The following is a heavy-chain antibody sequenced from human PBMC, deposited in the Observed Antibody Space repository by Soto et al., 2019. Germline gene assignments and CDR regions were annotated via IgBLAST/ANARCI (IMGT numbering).Heavy chain of an antibody. D-gene: IGHD3-22*01. Sequence: GGSLRLSCAASGFTFDDYGMSWVRQAPGKGLEWVSGINWNGGSTGYADSVKGRFTISRDNAKNSLYLQMNSLRAEDTALYYYATTYYDTSGYKYWGQGTLVTVSS. CDR1: GFTFDDYG. CDR2: INWNGGST. V-gene: IGHV3-20*04. CDR3: ATTYYDTSGYKY. J-gene: IGHJ4*02.